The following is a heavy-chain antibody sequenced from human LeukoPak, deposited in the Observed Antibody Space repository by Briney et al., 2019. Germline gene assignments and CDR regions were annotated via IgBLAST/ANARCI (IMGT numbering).Heavy chain of an antibody. CDR2: IYYSGST. CDR3: ARADYSSGWYGAYYFDY. J-gene: IGHJ4*02. CDR1: GGSISSGDYY. D-gene: IGHD6-19*01. Sequence: SETLSLTCTVSGGSISSGDYYWSWIRQPPGTGLEWIGYIYYSGSTYYNPSLKSRVTISVDTSKNQFSLKLSSVTAADTAVYYCARADYSSGWYGAYYFDYWGQGTLVTVSS. V-gene: IGHV4-30-4*01.